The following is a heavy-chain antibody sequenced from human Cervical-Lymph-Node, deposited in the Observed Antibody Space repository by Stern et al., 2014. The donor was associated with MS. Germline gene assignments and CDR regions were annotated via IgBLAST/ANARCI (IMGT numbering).Heavy chain of an antibody. Sequence: QVQLVQSGAEVKKPGSSVKVYCKASGGTFSADIFSWVRQAPGQGLEWMGRIIPMVDTAAYAQKFQGRVTITADKSTDTAYMELSSLRSEDTAVYYCATDHPDIVVVPAAMNSWGQGTLVTVSP. J-gene: IGHJ4*02. CDR2: IIPMVDTA. V-gene: IGHV1-69*08. D-gene: IGHD2-2*01. CDR1: GGTFSADI. CDR3: ATDHPDIVVVPAAMNS.